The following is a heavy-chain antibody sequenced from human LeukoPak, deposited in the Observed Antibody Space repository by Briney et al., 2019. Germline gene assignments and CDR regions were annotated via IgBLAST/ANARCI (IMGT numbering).Heavy chain of an antibody. CDR3: ASEMLRGADY. V-gene: IGHV3-48*03. CDR1: GFTFNNFD. J-gene: IGHJ4*02. D-gene: IGHD3-10*01. CDR2: ISSSGRTI. Sequence: GGSLRLSCAASGFTFNNFDMNWVRQAPGKGLEWVSYISSSGRTIYYADSVKGRFTISRDNAKNSLYLQMNSLRAEDTAVYYCASEMLRGADYWGQGTLVTVSS.